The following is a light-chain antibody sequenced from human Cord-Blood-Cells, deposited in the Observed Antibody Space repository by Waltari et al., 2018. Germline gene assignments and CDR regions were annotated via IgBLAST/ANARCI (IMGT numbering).Light chain of an antibody. J-gene: IGKJ2*01. V-gene: IGKV1-39*01. Sequence: IQMTQSPSSLSPSLGDRVPIPCRTSQSISSYLNWYQQKPEKAPKLLIYAASSLQSEVPSRFSGSGSGTDFTLTISSLQPEDFATYYCQQSYSTPYTFGQGTKLEIK. CDR3: QQSYSTPYT. CDR1: QSISSY. CDR2: AAS.